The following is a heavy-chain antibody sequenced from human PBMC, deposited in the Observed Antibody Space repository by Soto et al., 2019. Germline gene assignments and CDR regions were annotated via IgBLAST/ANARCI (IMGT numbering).Heavy chain of an antibody. CDR2: ISSSGSSI. CDR3: ARGGSSGYYYFDY. V-gene: IGHV3-48*03. D-gene: IGHD6-19*01. J-gene: IGHJ4*02. Sequence: GSLRLSCAASRFTFSSYEMNWVRQAPGKGLEWVSYISSSGSSIYYADSVKGRFTISRDNAKNSLYLQMNSLRAEDTAVYYCARGGSSGYYYFDYWGKGTLVTVS. CDR1: RFTFSSYE.